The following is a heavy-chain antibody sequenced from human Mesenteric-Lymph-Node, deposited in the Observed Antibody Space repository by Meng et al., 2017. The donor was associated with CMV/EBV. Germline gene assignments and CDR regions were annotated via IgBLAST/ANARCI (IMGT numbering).Heavy chain of an antibody. CDR1: GFTFSSYG. D-gene: IGHD2-2*01. CDR3: ARYCSSTSCSYEGSYFGMDV. CDR2: ISGSGGST. V-gene: IGHV3-23*01. J-gene: IGHJ6*02. Sequence: GESLKISCAASGFTFSSYGMHWVRQAPGKGLEWVSAISGSGGSTYYADSVKGRFTISRDNSKNTLYLQMNSLRAEDTAVYYCARYCSSTSCSYEGSYFGMDVWGQGTTVTVSS.